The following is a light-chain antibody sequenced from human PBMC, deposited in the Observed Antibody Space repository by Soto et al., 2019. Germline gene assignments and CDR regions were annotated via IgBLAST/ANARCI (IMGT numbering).Light chain of an antibody. J-gene: IGKJ1*01. CDR2: KAS. V-gene: IGKV1-5*03. CDR3: RQYNAYPWT. CDR1: QSISSW. Sequence: DIQMTQSPSTLSASVGDRVTITCRASQSISSWLAWDQQKPGKAPKLLIYKASTLESGVPSNFSGSGSGTEFSRTISSLQPEDFATYYCRQYNAYPWTFAQGTKVHVK.